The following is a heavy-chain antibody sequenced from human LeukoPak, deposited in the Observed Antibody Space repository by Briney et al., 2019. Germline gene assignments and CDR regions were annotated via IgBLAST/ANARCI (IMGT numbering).Heavy chain of an antibody. Sequence: SETLSLTCTVSGGSISSGGYYWSWIRQHPGKVLEWIGYIYYSGSTYYNPSLKSRVTISVDTSKNQFSLKLSSVTAADTAVYYCARDSPRSGYTDYWGQGTLVTVSS. CDR3: ARDSPRSGYTDY. V-gene: IGHV4-31*03. D-gene: IGHD3-3*01. CDR2: IYYSGST. J-gene: IGHJ4*02. CDR1: GGSISSGGYY.